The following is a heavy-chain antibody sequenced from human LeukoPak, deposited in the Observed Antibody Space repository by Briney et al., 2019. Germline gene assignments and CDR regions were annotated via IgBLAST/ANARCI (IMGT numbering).Heavy chain of an antibody. Sequence: SETLSLTCTVSGGSISSYYWSWIRQPPGKGLEWIGSIYYSGSTYYNPSLKSRVTISVDTSKNQFSLKLSSVTAADTAVYYCARRGIAAAVDYWGQGTLVTVSS. CDR1: GGSISSYY. D-gene: IGHD6-13*01. CDR2: IYYSGST. CDR3: ARRGIAAAVDY. V-gene: IGHV4-59*05. J-gene: IGHJ4*02.